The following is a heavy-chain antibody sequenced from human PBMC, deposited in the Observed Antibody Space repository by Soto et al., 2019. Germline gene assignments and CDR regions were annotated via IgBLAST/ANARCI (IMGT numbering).Heavy chain of an antibody. J-gene: IGHJ4*02. D-gene: IGHD3-16*01. V-gene: IGHV1-18*01. CDR1: GYTFTSYG. Sequence: QVQLVQSGAEVKKPGASVKVSCKASGYTFTSYGISWVRQAPGQGLEWMGWISAYNGNTNYAQKFQGRVTMTTDTSTRTSHMELRSLRSDDTAVYYCARDSPLYTGFDYWGQGTLVTVSS. CDR2: ISAYNGNT. CDR3: ARDSPLYTGFDY.